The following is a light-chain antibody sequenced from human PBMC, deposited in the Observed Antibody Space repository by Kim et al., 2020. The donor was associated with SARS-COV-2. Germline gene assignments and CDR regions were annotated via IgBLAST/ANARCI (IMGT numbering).Light chain of an antibody. CDR3: LQSFTSSWA. CDR1: QSVSRY. CDR2: AAS. Sequence: ASVGDRVTITCRASQSVSRYLNWYQQRPGKAPKLLIYAASTLQSGVPSRFSGSGSGTDFTLTISSLQPEDFSTYYCLQSFTSSWAFGQGTKVEIK. V-gene: IGKV1-39*01. J-gene: IGKJ1*01.